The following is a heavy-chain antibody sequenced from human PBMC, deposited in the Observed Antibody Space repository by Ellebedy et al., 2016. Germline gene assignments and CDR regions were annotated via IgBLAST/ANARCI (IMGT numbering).Heavy chain of an antibody. D-gene: IGHD2-2*01. V-gene: IGHV1-3*01. CDR2: INAGNGNT. CDR1: GYTFTSYA. CDR3: ARVGYLKFCGPAAEVCAFDI. J-gene: IGHJ3*02. Sequence: ASVKVSCXASGYTFTSYAMHWVRQAPGQRLEWMGWINAGNGNTKYSQKFQGRVTITRDTSASTAYMELSSLRSEDTAVYYCARVGYLKFCGPAAEVCAFDIWGQGTMVTVSS.